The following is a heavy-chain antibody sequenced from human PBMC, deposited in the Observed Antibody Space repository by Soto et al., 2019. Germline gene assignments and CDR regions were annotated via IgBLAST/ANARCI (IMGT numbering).Heavy chain of an antibody. CDR2: TNPNGGST. V-gene: IGHV1-46*01. Sequence: VHLVHLGAGGKKLGASGKVPGKAFGYTFTHYYIHWVRQAPGQGLEWMGITNPNGGSTTYAQKFRAGFTMTRDTSTSTVYMELSSLRSEDSAVYYCATSVNSAMAFDYWGQGTLVTVSS. CDR1: GYTFTHYY. J-gene: IGHJ4*02. CDR3: ATSVNSAMAFDY. D-gene: IGHD5-18*01.